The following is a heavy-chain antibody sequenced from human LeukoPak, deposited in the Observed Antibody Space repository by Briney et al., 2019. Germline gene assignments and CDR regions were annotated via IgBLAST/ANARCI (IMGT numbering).Heavy chain of an antibody. CDR1: GFSFNSYG. D-gene: IGHD3-16*01. J-gene: IGHJ4*02. CDR2: IRHDGSDK. Sequence: GGSLRLSCAASGFSFNSYGMHWVRHAPVKGLEWVAFIRHDGSDKHYADSVKGRFTISRDNSKNTLYLQMNSLRAEDTAVYYCAKDDGVMGFDYWGQGTLVTVSS. CDR3: AKDDGVMGFDY. V-gene: IGHV3-30*02.